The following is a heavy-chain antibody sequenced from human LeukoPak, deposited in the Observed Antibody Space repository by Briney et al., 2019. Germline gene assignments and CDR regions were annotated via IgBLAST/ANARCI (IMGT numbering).Heavy chain of an antibody. CDR1: GFSVSSNY. CDR2: IYSDYSGGNT. Sequence: PGGSLRLSCAASGFSVSSNYMTWVRQAPGKELEWVSIIYSDYSGGNTYYADSVKGRFTISRDNSKNILYLQMNSLRAEDTAVYYCARGTVTAPDSWGQGTLVTVSS. V-gene: IGHV3-53*01. J-gene: IGHJ4*02. D-gene: IGHD4-17*01. CDR3: ARGTVTAPDS.